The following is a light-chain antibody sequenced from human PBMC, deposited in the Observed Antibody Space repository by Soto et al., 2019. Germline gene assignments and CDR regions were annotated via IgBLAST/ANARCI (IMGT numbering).Light chain of an antibody. CDR3: QQYTGPPTT. CDR2: GAS. Sequence: EIILTQSPDTLSLSPVDIATLSSRASQTVSSNYLAWCQQRPRHAPRLLIYGASTRAAGIPDRFSGCGSGTDFTLPITEIASEDSGAYFCQQYTGPPTTFGQGTRLEI. CDR1: QTVSSNY. J-gene: IGKJ5*01. V-gene: IGKV3-20*01.